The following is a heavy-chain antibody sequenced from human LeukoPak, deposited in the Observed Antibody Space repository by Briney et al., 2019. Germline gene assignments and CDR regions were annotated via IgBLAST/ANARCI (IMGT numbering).Heavy chain of an antibody. CDR3: ARDTTAGSGDNWFDP. V-gene: IGHV4-59*01. CDR2: IYYSGST. Sequence: SETLSLTCTVSGGSISSYYWSWIRQPPGKGLEWIGYIYYSGSTNYNPSLKSRVTISVDTSKNQFSLKLSSVTAADTAVYYCARDTTAGSGDNWFDPWGQGTLVTVFS. CDR1: GGSISSYY. J-gene: IGHJ5*02. D-gene: IGHD3-10*01.